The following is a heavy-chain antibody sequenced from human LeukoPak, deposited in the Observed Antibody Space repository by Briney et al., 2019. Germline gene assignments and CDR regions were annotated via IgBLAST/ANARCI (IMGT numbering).Heavy chain of an antibody. V-gene: IGHV3-30*04. CDR2: ISYDGSNK. J-gene: IGHJ6*04. CDR3: ARESIAAAGNYYYYGMDV. CDR1: GFTFSSYA. D-gene: IGHD6-13*01. Sequence: GSLRLSCAASGFTFSSYAMHWVRQAPGKGLEWVAVISYDGSNKYYADSVKGRFTISRDNSKNTLYLQMNSLRAEDTAVYYCARESIAAAGNYYYYGMDVWGKGTTVTVSS.